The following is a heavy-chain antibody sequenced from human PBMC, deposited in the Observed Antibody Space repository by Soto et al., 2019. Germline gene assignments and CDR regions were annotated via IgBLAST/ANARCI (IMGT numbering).Heavy chain of an antibody. D-gene: IGHD3-22*01. CDR3: ARDYYKYYDSSGYYRSPAY. V-gene: IGHV3-11*04. Sequence: PGGSLRLSCAASGFTFSDYYMIWIRQAPGKGLEWVSYISSSGSTIYYADSVKGRFTISRDNAKNSLYLQMNSLRAEDTAVYYCARDYYKYYDSSGYYRSPAYWGQGTLVTVSS. CDR1: GFTFSDYY. J-gene: IGHJ4*02. CDR2: ISSSGSTI.